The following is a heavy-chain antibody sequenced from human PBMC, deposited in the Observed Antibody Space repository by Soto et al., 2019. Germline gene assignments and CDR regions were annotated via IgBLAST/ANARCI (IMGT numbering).Heavy chain of an antibody. V-gene: IGHV3-21*01. D-gene: IGHD4-17*01. CDR2: ISSSSSYI. CDR3: ARDRGDGSLRKYGDYVTFGVPIDY. J-gene: IGHJ4*02. Sequence: GGSLRLSCAASGFTFSSYSMNWVRQAPGKGLEWVSSISSSSSYIYYADSVKGRFTISRDNAKNSLYLQMNSLRAEDTAVYYCARDRGDGSLRKYGDYVTFGVPIDYWGQGTLVTVSS. CDR1: GFTFSSYS.